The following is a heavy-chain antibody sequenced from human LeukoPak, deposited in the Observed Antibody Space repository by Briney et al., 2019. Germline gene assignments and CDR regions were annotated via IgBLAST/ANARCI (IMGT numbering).Heavy chain of an antibody. J-gene: IGHJ3*01. CDR2: ISGSGGTT. Sequence: PGGSLRLSCAASGFTFSSYAMTWVRQAPGKGLEWVSAISGSGGTTYYADSVKGRFTISRDNVNHTLFLQMNSLRVEDTAMYYCVKDIQLSTWGLGTMVTVSS. D-gene: IGHD5-24*01. CDR3: VKDIQLST. CDR1: GFTFSSYA. V-gene: IGHV3-23*01.